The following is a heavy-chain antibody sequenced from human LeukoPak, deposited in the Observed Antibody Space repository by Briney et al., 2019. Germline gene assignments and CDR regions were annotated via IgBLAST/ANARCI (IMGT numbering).Heavy chain of an antibody. V-gene: IGHV1-69*05. Sequence: SVKVSCKASGGTFSSYAISWVRQAPGQGLEWMGRIIPIFGTANYAQKFQGRVTITTDESTSTAYMELSSLRSEDTAVYYCARGWVVNYYDSSGPFDYWGQGTLSPSPQ. CDR1: GGTFSSYA. D-gene: IGHD3-22*01. CDR2: IIPIFGTA. CDR3: ARGWVVNYYDSSGPFDY. J-gene: IGHJ4*02.